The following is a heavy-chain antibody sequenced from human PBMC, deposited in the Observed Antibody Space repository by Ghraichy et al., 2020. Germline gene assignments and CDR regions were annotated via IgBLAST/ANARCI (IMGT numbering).Heavy chain of an antibody. J-gene: IGHJ5*02. CDR2: IKSKTDGGTT. CDR1: GFTFSNAW. V-gene: IGHV3-15*01. CDR3: TTDVPSPPTGGDWFDP. Sequence: GGSLRLSCAASGFTFSNAWMSWVRQAPGKGLEWVGRIKSKTDGGTTDYAAPVKGRFTISRDDSKNTLYPQMNSLKTEDTAVYYCTTDVPSPPTGGDWFDPWGQGTLVTVSS. D-gene: IGHD3-10*01.